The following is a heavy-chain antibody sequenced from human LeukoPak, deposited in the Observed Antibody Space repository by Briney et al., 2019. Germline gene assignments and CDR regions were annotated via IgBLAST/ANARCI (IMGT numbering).Heavy chain of an antibody. V-gene: IGHV3-49*04. D-gene: IGHD3-10*01. J-gene: IGHJ3*02. Sequence: PGGSLRLSCAASGFTFSSYAMSWVRQAPGEGLEWVGFIRSKAYGGTTEYAASVKGRFTISRDDSKSIAYLQMNSLKTEDTAVYYCTGCTRPDFGELDAFDIWGQGTMVTVPS. CDR3: TGCTRPDFGELDAFDI. CDR1: GFTFSSYA. CDR2: IRSKAYGGTT.